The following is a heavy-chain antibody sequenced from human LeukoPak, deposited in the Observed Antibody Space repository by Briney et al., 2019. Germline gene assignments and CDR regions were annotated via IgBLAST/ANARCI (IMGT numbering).Heavy chain of an antibody. V-gene: IGHV4-34*01. CDR1: GGSFSGYY. CDR2: INHSGST. Sequence: SETLSLTCAVYGGSFSGYYWSWIRQPPGKGLEWIGEINHSGSTNYNPSLKSRVTISVDTSKNQFSLKLSSVTAADTAVYYCATLPVGSGSYSNWFDPWGQGTLVTVSS. CDR3: ATLPVGSGSYSNWFDP. D-gene: IGHD3-10*01. J-gene: IGHJ5*02.